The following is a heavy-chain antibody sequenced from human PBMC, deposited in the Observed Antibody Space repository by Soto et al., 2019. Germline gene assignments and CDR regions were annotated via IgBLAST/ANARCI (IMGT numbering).Heavy chain of an antibody. CDR1: GGSFSGYY. CDR2: INHSGSS. Sequence: QVQLQQWGAGLLKPSETLSLTCAVYGGSFSGYYWSWIRQPPGKGLEWIGEINHSGSSNYNPSLKSRVTISVDTSKNQFSLKLSSVTAADTAVYYCARRHYDSSGYYFPPGAFDIWGQGTMVTASS. D-gene: IGHD3-22*01. V-gene: IGHV4-34*01. CDR3: ARRHYDSSGYYFPPGAFDI. J-gene: IGHJ3*02.